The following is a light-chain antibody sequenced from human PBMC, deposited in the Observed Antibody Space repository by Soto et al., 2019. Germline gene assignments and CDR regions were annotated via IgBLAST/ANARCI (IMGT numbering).Light chain of an antibody. CDR1: SSDVGAFDY. CDR2: DVS. CDR3: SSYTSSSTNVV. V-gene: IGLV2-14*01. J-gene: IGLJ2*01. Sequence: QSALTQPASVSGSPGQSITISCTGTSSDVGAFDYVSWYQQHPGKAPKLMIYDVSYRPSGVSNRFSGARSGSTASLTISGLQAEDEADYYCSSYTSSSTNVVFGGRTKLTVL.